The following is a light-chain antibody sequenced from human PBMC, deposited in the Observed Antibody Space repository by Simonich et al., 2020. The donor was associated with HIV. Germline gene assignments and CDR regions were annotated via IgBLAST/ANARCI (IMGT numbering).Light chain of an antibody. Sequence: EIVLTQSPATLSLSPGERATLSCRASQSVSSHLAWYQQKPGQAPRLLIYDASNRATGIPARFSGSGSGTDFTLTISSLEPEDVAVYYCQQRSNWLTFGGGTKVEIK. V-gene: IGKV3-11*01. CDR2: DAS. J-gene: IGKJ4*01. CDR3: QQRSNWLT. CDR1: QSVSSH.